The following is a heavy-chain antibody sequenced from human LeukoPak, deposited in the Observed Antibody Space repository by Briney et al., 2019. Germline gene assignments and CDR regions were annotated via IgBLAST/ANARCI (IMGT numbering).Heavy chain of an antibody. Sequence: ASVKVSCKASGYTFTSYYMHWVRQAPGQGLEWMGIINPSGGSTSYAQKFQGRVTMTRDTSISTAYMELSRLRSDDTAVYYCAKAGGGYCSGGSCYLSFHFDYWGQGTLVTVSS. CDR2: INPSGGST. V-gene: IGHV1-46*01. D-gene: IGHD2-15*01. CDR1: GYTFTSYY. J-gene: IGHJ4*02. CDR3: AKAGGGYCSGGSCYLSFHFDY.